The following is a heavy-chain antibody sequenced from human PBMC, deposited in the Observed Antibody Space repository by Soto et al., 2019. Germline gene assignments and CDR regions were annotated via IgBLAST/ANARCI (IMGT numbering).Heavy chain of an antibody. CDR1: GFSVSSNF. CDR2: MYSSGTT. D-gene: IGHD6-6*01. J-gene: IGHJ6*02. V-gene: IGHV3-53*02. Sequence: EVQLVETGGGLIQPGGSLRLSCAVSGFSVSSNFMSWVRQAPGKGLEWVSVMYSSGTTHDADSVKGRFTISRDNSKNTVYLELNSLRVDDTAVYYCVSSSRKDYNFAMDTWGQGTTVIVSS. CDR3: VSSSRKDYNFAMDT.